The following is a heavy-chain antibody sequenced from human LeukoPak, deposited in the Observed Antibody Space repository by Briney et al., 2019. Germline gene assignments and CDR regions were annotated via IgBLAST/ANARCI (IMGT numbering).Heavy chain of an antibody. CDR2: ISGSGDST. Sequence: GGSLRLSCAASGFTFSTYDMTWVRQAPGKGLEWVSSISGSGDSTFYADSVKGRFTISRDNSKNTLHLQMNSLRAEDTAVYYCAKIDYGDFHFDFWGQGTLVTVSS. V-gene: IGHV3-23*01. CDR1: GFTFSTYD. D-gene: IGHD4-17*01. CDR3: AKIDYGDFHFDF. J-gene: IGHJ4*02.